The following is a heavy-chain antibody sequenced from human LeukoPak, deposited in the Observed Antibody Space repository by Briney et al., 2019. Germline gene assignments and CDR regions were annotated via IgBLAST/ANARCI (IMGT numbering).Heavy chain of an antibody. D-gene: IGHD6-13*01. V-gene: IGHV3-30*18. CDR3: AKPSYSSSPGAFDI. J-gene: IGHJ3*02. CDR2: ISYDGSNK. CDR1: GFTFSSYG. Sequence: GRSLRLSCAASGFTFSSYGMHWVRQAPGKGLEWVAVISYDGSNKYYADSVKGRFTISRDNSKNTLYLQMNSLRAEDTAVYYCAKPSYSSSPGAFDIWGQGTMVTVSS.